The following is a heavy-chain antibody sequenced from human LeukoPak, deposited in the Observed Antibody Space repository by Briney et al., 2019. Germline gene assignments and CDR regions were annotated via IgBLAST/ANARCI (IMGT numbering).Heavy chain of an antibody. D-gene: IGHD6-6*01. CDR2: IKEDGSRK. CDR3: ARVRAYSSSAQFDY. J-gene: IGHJ4*02. Sequence: GGSLRLSCAASGFTFNRYWMSWVRQAPGKGLEWVANIKEDGSRKEYVNSVKGRFTISRDNAKNSLYLQMDSLRAEDTAVYYCARVRAYSSSAQFDYWGQGTLVTVSS. V-gene: IGHV3-7*01. CDR1: GFTFNRYW.